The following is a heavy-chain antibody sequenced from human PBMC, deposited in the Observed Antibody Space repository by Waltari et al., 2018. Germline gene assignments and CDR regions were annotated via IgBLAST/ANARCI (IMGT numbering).Heavy chain of an antibody. CDR3: AKDSPFGDD. CDR2: ISDSVSET. J-gene: IGHJ4*02. D-gene: IGHD3-10*01. CDR1: GFTFSNFA. Sequence: EVQLLDSGGGLVQPGGSLRLSCAASGFTFSNFAMTWVRQAPGKGLEWVSVISDSVSETYYAESVKGRFTVSRDNSKNTLYLQMNSLRAEDTAVYQCAKDSPFGDDWGQGTLVTVSS. V-gene: IGHV3-23*01.